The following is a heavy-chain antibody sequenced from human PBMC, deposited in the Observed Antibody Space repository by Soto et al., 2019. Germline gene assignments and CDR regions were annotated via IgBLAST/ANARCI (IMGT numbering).Heavy chain of an antibody. CDR1: GYNFTSYG. J-gene: IGHJ5*02. Sequence: QVQLVQSGAEVKKPGASVKVSCKASGYNFTSYGISWVRQAPGQGLEWMGWISVYNGNTNYAKKLQGRVTMTTDTSTSPVYIELRSLRSDDTAGYYCARDRGYNWNYGWFDPWGQGTLVTVSS. D-gene: IGHD1-7*01. CDR3: ARDRGYNWNYGWFDP. CDR2: ISVYNGNT. V-gene: IGHV1-18*01.